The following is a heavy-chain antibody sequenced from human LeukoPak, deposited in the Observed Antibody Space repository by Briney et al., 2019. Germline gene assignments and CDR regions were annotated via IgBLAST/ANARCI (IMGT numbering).Heavy chain of an antibody. J-gene: IGHJ4*02. Sequence: PSETLSLTCTVSGDSINSFYWSWVRQAPGKGLEWVSSISGSGDSTYYADSVKGRFTISRDNSKNTLYLQMNSLRAEDTAVYYCAKTAGIAAAADFDYWGQGTLVTVSS. CDR2: ISGSGDST. CDR3: AKTAGIAAAADFDY. D-gene: IGHD6-13*01. V-gene: IGHV3-23*01. CDR1: GDSINSFY.